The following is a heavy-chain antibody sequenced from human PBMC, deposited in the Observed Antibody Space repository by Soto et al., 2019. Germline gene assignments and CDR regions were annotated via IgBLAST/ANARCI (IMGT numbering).Heavy chain of an antibody. V-gene: IGHV2-5*01. CDR3: AHTHRVGIVTDGFDF. CDR1: GFSLTTSGVG. Sequence: QITLKESGPTLVKPTQTLTLTCTFSGFSLTTSGVGVGWIRQPPGKALEWFALIYWNNDRRYIPSLKNRVSITKDTSKSQVVLTMTNMDPADTATYFCAHTHRVGIVTDGFDFWGQGILVTVTS. CDR2: IYWNNDR. D-gene: IGHD3-9*01. J-gene: IGHJ4*02.